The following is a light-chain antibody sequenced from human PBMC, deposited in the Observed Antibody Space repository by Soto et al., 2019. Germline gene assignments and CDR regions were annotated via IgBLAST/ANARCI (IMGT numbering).Light chain of an antibody. V-gene: IGKV1-17*01. Sequence: DIQMTQSPSSLSASVGDIVTITCRASQDIGNQIGWSQQRPGQAPRRLIYAASILQSGVPSRFSGSGSGTEFTLTITSLQPEDFATYFCLQYTAYPYTFGQGTKLEIK. CDR3: LQYTAYPYT. CDR2: AAS. CDR1: QDIGNQ. J-gene: IGKJ2*01.